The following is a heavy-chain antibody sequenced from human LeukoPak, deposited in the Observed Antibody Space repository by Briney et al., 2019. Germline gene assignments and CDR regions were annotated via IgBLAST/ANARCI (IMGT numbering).Heavy chain of an antibody. J-gene: IGHJ6*04. CDR1: GFTFSSYA. D-gene: IGHD3-10*02. CDR3: AELGITMIGGV. V-gene: IGHV3-48*03. CDR2: ISSSGSTI. Sequence: PGGSLRLSCADSGFTFSSYAMSRVRQAPGKGLEWVSYISSSGSTIYYADSVKGRFTISRDNAKNSLYLQMNSLRAEDTAVYYCAELGITMIGGVWGKGTTVTISS.